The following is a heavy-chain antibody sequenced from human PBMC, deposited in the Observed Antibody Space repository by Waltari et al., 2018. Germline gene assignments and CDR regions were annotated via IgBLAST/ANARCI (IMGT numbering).Heavy chain of an antibody. J-gene: IGHJ6*02. CDR2: IKQDGSEK. V-gene: IGHV3-7*01. CDR1: GITFGAYW. CDR3: ARVGATNLPYFYGMDV. D-gene: IGHD1-26*01. Sequence: EMQLVESGGDLVQPGGSLRLSCAASGITFGAYWMSWVRQAPGKGLEWVSNIKQDGSEKNYVDSVKGRFTMSRDNAKKLLYLQMNSLRVEDTAVYFCARVGATNLPYFYGMDVWGQGTTVTVSS.